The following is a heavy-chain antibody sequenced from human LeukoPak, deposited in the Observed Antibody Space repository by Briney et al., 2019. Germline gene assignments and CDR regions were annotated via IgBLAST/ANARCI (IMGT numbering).Heavy chain of an antibody. V-gene: IGHV1-2*02. CDR3: ARESGSYKDY. D-gene: IGHD1-26*01. CDR1: GYTFTGYH. Sequence: GASVKVSCKASGYTFTGYHMHWVRPAPGQGLEWMGWINPNSGDTNYAQKFQGRVTMTRDTSITTAYMDLSRLSSDDSAVYYCARESGSYKDYWGQGTLVTVSP. CDR2: INPNSGDT. J-gene: IGHJ4*02.